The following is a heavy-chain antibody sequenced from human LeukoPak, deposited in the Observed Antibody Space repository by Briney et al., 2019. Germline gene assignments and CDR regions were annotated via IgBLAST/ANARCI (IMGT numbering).Heavy chain of an antibody. CDR1: GFTFSDYW. D-gene: IGHD6-6*01. Sequence: PGGSLRLSCAASGFTFSDYWMSWVRQAPGKGLEWVANIKQDGREKYYVDSVRGRFTISKDNAKNSMYLQMNSLRAEDTAVYYCATHISSSLGYWGQGTLVTVSS. V-gene: IGHV3-7*05. CDR2: IKQDGREK. J-gene: IGHJ4*02. CDR3: ATHISSSLGY.